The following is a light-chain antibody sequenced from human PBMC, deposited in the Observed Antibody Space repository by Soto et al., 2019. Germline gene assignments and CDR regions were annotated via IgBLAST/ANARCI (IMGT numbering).Light chain of an antibody. V-gene: IGKV3-20*01. J-gene: IGKJ2*01. CDR3: QQYANSPFT. Sequence: EIVLTQSPGTLPLSPGESATLSCRGSQSVSSNYLVWYQQNPGQAPSPLIYGASSRATGIPDRFSGSGSGTDFTLTISRLEPEDFAVYYCQQYANSPFTFGQGTKLEIK. CDR1: QSVSSNY. CDR2: GAS.